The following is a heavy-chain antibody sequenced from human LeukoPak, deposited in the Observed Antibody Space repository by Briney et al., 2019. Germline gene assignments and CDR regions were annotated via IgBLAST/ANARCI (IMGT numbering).Heavy chain of an antibody. CDR1: GDSVSSNSAA. J-gene: IGHJ4*02. CDR3: AREYILSWQHLVGVFDY. V-gene: IGHV6-1*01. D-gene: IGHD6-13*01. CDR2: TYYRSKWYN. Sequence: SQTLSLTCAISGDSVSSNSAARNWIRQSPSRGLEWLGRTYYRSKWYNDYATSVKSRITINPATSKNQFSLQMNSVTPEDTAVYYCAREYILSWQHLVGVFDYWGQGTPVTVSS.